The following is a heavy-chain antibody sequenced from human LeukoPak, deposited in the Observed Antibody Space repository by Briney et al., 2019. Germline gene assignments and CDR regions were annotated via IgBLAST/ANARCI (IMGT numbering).Heavy chain of an antibody. D-gene: IGHD2-2*03. Sequence: SETLSLTCTVSGGSISSSNYYWGWIRQPPGKGLEWIGTIYYSGSTYYNPSLKSRVTISVDTSKNQFSLKLSSVTAADAAVYYCARDWIGGFYFDYWGQGTLVTVSS. J-gene: IGHJ4*02. CDR3: ARDWIGGFYFDY. CDR2: IYYSGST. CDR1: GGSISSSNYY. V-gene: IGHV4-39*07.